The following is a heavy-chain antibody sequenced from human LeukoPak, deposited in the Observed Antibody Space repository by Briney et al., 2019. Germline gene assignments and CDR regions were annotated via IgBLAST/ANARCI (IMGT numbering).Heavy chain of an antibody. CDR2: INPNSGGS. CDR1: GYTFTGYY. CDR3: ARGVTLYYYYMDV. D-gene: IGHD5/OR15-5a*01. Sequence: ASVKVSCKASGYTFTGYYFHWVRQAPGQGLEWMGWINPNSGGSNYAQKFRGRVTMTRDTSNSTAYMELSRLRSDDTAVYYCARGVTLYYYYMDVWGKGTTVTVSS. V-gene: IGHV1-2*02. J-gene: IGHJ6*03.